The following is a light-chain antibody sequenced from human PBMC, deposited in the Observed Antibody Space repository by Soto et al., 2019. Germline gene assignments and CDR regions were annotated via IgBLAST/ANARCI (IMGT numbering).Light chain of an antibody. CDR2: GAS. V-gene: IGKV3-15*01. CDR3: QQYYNWPRT. CDR1: QTIDST. J-gene: IGKJ5*01. Sequence: EIVMTQSPATLSLSPGERATLACRASQTIDSTLAWYQQPNGQAPRLLLYGASTGDTGLPARFSGRGSGTELTLTINSLQAEDCSVYSCQQYYNWPRTFGQGTRLEIK.